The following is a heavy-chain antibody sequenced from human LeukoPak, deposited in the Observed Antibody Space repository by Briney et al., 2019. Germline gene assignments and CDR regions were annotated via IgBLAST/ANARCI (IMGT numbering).Heavy chain of an antibody. CDR3: AKDEGDAGYSCYYSRQTFEY. D-gene: IGHD5-12*01. CDR2: ISGSGGST. J-gene: IGHJ4*02. Sequence: GGSLRLSCAASGFTFSNFAMSWVRQAPGKGLEWVSAISGSGGSTYYADSVKGRFTISRDNSKNTLYLQMNSLRAEDTAVYYCAKDEGDAGYSCYYSRQTFEYWGQGTLVTVSS. V-gene: IGHV3-23*01. CDR1: GFTFSNFA.